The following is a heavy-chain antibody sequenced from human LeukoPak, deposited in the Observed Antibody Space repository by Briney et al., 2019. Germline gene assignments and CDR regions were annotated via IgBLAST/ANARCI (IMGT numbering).Heavy chain of an antibody. J-gene: IGHJ4*02. CDR1: GGSISSGSYY. Sequence: PSETLSLTCTVSGGSISSGSYYWSWIRQPAGKGLEWIGRIYTGGSTNYNPSLKSRVTISVDTSKNQFSLKLSSVTAADTAVYYCARGRYSSSLKLWGQGTLVTVSS. V-gene: IGHV4-61*02. CDR3: ARGRYSSSLKL. D-gene: IGHD6-13*01. CDR2: IYTGGST.